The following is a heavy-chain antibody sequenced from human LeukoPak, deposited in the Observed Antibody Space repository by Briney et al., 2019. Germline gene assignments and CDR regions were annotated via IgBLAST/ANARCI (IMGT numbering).Heavy chain of an antibody. CDR3: AKGHRRGELSYFDY. CDR1: GFAFGSEA. V-gene: IGHV3-23*01. D-gene: IGHD3-16*02. CDR2: ISPGGGTT. J-gene: IGHJ4*02. Sequence: GGSLRLSCAVSGFAFGSEAMSWVRQSPARGLEWVASISPGGGTTYYADYVKGRFTISRDNSKNTLYLQMNSLRAEDTAVYYCAKGHRRGELSYFDYWGQGTLVTVSS.